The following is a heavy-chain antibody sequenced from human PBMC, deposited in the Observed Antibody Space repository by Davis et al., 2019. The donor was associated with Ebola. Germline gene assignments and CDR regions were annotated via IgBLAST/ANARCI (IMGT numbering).Heavy chain of an antibody. D-gene: IGHD2-2*01. CDR2: IYYSGST. CDR1: GGSFRGYY. J-gene: IGHJ4*02. Sequence: SETLSLTCAVYGGSFRGYYWGWIRQPPGKGLEWIGYIYYSGSTNYNPSLKSRVTISVDTSKNQFSLKLSSVTAADTAVYYCARGFAVVANYFDYWGQGTLVTVSS. V-gene: IGHV4-59*01. CDR3: ARGFAVVANYFDY.